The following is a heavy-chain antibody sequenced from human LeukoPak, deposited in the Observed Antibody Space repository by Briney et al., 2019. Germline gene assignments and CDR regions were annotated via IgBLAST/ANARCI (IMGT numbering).Heavy chain of an antibody. D-gene: IGHD3-16*01. Sequence: SETLSLTCTVSGGSISSYYWSWIRQPPGKGLEWIAYISDIGSINYNPSLKSRVTISLDTSKNQFSLKLSSVTAADTAVYYCARLESTFGGVRGSFNWFDPWGQGTLVTVSS. V-gene: IGHV4-59*08. J-gene: IGHJ5*02. CDR2: ISDIGSI. CDR1: GGSISSYY. CDR3: ARLESTFGGVRGSFNWFDP.